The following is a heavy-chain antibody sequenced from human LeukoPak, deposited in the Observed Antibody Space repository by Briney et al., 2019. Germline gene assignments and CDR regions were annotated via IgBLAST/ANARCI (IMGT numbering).Heavy chain of an antibody. CDR2: IYYSGST. V-gene: IGHV4-59*01. CDR3: AGGLLFEYYCYYYMDV. CDR1: GGSISSYY. J-gene: IGHJ6*03. D-gene: IGHD2-21*02. Sequence: SETLSLTCTVSGGSISSYYWSWIRQPPGKGLEWIGYIYYSGSTNYNPSLKSRVTISVDTSKNQFSLKLSSVTAADTAVYYCAGGLLFEYYCYYYMDVWGKGTTVTVSS.